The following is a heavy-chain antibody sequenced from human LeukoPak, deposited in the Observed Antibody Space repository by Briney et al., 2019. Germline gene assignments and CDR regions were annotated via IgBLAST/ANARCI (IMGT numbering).Heavy chain of an antibody. V-gene: IGHV3-7*01. CDR1: GLSFSYFW. CDR3: ASVDGGY. J-gene: IGHJ4*02. D-gene: IGHD4-23*01. CDR2: IKPDGSEK. Sequence: GGSLRLSCAASGLSFSYFWMSWVRQAPGKGLEWVAKIKPDGSEKYYVDSMKGRFTISRDNAKNSLYLQMNSLRADDTAVYYCASVDGGYWGQGTLVTVSS.